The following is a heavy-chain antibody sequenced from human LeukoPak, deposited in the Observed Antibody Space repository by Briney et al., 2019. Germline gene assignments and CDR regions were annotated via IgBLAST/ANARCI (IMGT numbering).Heavy chain of an antibody. CDR3: ARVKGGHYYDNSGYYGGYFDY. D-gene: IGHD3-22*01. V-gene: IGHV4-61*02. CDR1: GGSISSGSYY. J-gene: IGHJ4*02. Sequence: SQTLSLTCTVSGGSISSGSYYWSWIRQPAGKGLEWIGRIYTSGSTNYNPSLKSRVTISVDTSKNQFSLKLSSVTAADTAVYYCARVKGGHYYDNSGYYGGYFDYWGQGTLVTVSS. CDR2: IYTSGST.